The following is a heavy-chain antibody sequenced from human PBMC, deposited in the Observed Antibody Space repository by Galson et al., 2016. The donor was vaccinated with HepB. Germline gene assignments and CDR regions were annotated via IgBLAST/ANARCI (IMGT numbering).Heavy chain of an antibody. V-gene: IGHV3-21*01. J-gene: IGHJ6*02. Sequence: LRLSCATSGFTFSSYGMNWVRQAPGKGLEWISFISSASDDIYYADSVMGRFTISRDNAKNSVSLQMNSLGAEDTGVYYCARDPGSRRSSNNIMDVWGQGTTVTVSS. CDR3: ARDPGSRRSSNNIMDV. D-gene: IGHD2-2*01. CDR1: GFTFSSYG. CDR2: ISSASDDI.